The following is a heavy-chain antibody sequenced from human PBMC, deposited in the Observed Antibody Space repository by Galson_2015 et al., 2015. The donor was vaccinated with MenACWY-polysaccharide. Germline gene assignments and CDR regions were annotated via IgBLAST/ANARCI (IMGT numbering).Heavy chain of an antibody. Sequence: SLRLSCAASGFTFSSYAMSWVRQAPGKGPEWVSAVSDSGGTTFYADSVKGRFTISRDNSMNTLYLQMNSLRVEDTAVHYCAKAHIAARPDRRMVYYYYMDVWGKGTMVTVSS. D-gene: IGHD6-6*01. CDR3: AKAHIAARPDRRMVYYYYMDV. V-gene: IGHV3-23*01. J-gene: IGHJ6*03. CDR1: GFTFSSYA. CDR2: VSDSGGTT.